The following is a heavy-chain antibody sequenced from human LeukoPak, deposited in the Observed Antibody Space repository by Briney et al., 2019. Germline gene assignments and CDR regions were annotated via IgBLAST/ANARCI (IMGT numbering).Heavy chain of an antibody. J-gene: IGHJ4*02. Sequence: PGGSLRLSCAASGFTFSSYGMHWVRQAPGKGLEWVAFIRYDGSNKYYADSVTGRFTISRDNSKNTLYLQMNSLRAEDTAVYYCAKDSGSYYPYFDYWGQGTLVTVSS. CDR2: IRYDGSNK. D-gene: IGHD1-26*01. CDR3: AKDSGSYYPYFDY. V-gene: IGHV3-30*02. CDR1: GFTFSSYG.